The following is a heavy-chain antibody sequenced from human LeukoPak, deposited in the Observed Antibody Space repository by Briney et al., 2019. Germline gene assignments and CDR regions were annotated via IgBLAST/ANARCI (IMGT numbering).Heavy chain of an antibody. CDR1: GGSISSYY. CDR3: AREVYYYDSSGYSRDNFDY. CDR2: IYTSGST. V-gene: IGHV4-4*07. Sequence: SETLSLTCTVSGGSISSYYWSWIRQPAGKGLEWIGRIYTSGSTNYNPSLKSRVTMSVDTSKNQSSLKLSSVTAADTAVYYCAREVYYYDSSGYSRDNFDYWGQGTLVTVSS. D-gene: IGHD3-22*01. J-gene: IGHJ4*02.